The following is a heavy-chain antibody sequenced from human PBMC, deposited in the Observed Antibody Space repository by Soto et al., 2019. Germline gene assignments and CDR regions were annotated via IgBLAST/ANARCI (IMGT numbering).Heavy chain of an antibody. V-gene: IGHV3-30-3*01. D-gene: IGHD6-19*01. Sequence: QVQLVESGGGVVQPGRSLRLSCAASGFTFSSYAMHWVRQAPGEGLEWVAVISYDGSNKYYADSVKGRFTISRDNSKNTLSSQMNSLRPEDTAVYYCVRAGDGSGWSDPLDYWGQGSLVTVSS. J-gene: IGHJ4*02. CDR3: VRAGDGSGWSDPLDY. CDR1: GFTFSSYA. CDR2: ISYDGSNK.